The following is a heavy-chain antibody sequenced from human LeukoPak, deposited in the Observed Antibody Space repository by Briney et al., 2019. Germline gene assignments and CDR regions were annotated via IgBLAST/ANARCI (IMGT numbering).Heavy chain of an antibody. D-gene: IGHD1-14*01. Sequence: GRSLRLSCAASGFTFSSYAMHWDRQAPGKGLEWVANIKQDGSEKYYVDSVKGRFTISRDNAKNSLYLQMNSLRAEDTAVYYCARRYFDYWGQGTLVTVSS. CDR3: ARRYFDY. J-gene: IGHJ4*02. V-gene: IGHV3-7*01. CDR2: IKQDGSEK. CDR1: GFTFSSYA.